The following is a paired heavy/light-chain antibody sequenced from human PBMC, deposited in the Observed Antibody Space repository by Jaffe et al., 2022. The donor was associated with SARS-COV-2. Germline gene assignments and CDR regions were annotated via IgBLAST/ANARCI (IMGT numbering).Light chain of an antibody. Sequence: DIVMTQSPDSLAVSLGERATINCKSSQSIFYSSNNGNYLAWYQQKPGQPPKLLIYWASTRESGVPVRFSGSGSGTDFTLTINSLQAEDVAVYYCQQYYSTPYTFGQGTKLEI. CDR1: QSIFYSSNNGNY. V-gene: IGKV4-1*01. J-gene: IGKJ2*01. CDR3: QQYYSTPYT. CDR2: WAS.
Heavy chain of an antibody. Sequence: EVQLVESGGGLIQPGGSLRLSCAASGFTVSSHYMTWVRQAPGKGLQWVSVIDGAGSTYYADSVKGRFTISRDNSKNTLYLQMNSLRAEDAAVYYCARDSLRGGSSTCCGMDVWGQGTTVTVSS. CDR1: GFTVSSHY. CDR2: IDGAGST. D-gene: IGHD2-2*01. CDR3: ARDSLRGGSSTCCGMDV. V-gene: IGHV3-53*01. J-gene: IGHJ6*02.